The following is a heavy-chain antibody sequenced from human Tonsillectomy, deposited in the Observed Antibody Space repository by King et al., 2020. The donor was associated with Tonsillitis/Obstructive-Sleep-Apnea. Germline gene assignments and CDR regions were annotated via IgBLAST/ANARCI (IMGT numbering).Heavy chain of an antibody. V-gene: IGHV4-59*01. D-gene: IGHD2-8*01. CDR3: ARDMVLEAGGDAFDI. CDR2: IYYSGST. CDR1: GGSISSYY. J-gene: IGHJ3*02. Sequence: VQLQESGPGLVKPSETLSLTCTVSGGSISSYYWSWIRQPPGKGLEWIGYIYYSGSTNYNPSLRGRVTISVDTSKKQFSLKLSSVTAADTAVYYCARDMVLEAGGDAFDIWGQGTMVTVSS.